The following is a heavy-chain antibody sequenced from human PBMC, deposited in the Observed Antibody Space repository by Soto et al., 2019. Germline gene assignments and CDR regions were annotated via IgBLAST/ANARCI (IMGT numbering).Heavy chain of an antibody. CDR3: RHYDFWSGYYYNWFDP. CDR2: ISGSGGST. Sequence: WWSLRLSCAASVFTFSSYAMSWVRQAPGKGLEWVSAISGSGGSTYYADSVKGRFTISRDNSKNTLYLQMNSLRAEDTAVYYCRHYDFWSGYYYNWFDPWGQGTLVTVSS. D-gene: IGHD3-3*01. J-gene: IGHJ5*02. CDR1: VFTFSSYA. V-gene: IGHV3-23*01.